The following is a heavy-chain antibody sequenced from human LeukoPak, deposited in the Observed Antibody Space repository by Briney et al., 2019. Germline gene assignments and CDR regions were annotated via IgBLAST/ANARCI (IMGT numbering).Heavy chain of an antibody. J-gene: IGHJ4*02. V-gene: IGHV4-59*11. CDR1: GASISSLY. CDR3: ARDERGYYGSGGYFDY. Sequence: SQTLSLTCVVSGASISSLYWSWIRQPLGKGLEWIGYIYFSGSTNYNPSLKSRATISVDTSKNQLSLKLTSVTAADMAVYYCARDERGYYGSGGYFDYWGQGILVTVSS. D-gene: IGHD3-10*01. CDR2: IYFSGST.